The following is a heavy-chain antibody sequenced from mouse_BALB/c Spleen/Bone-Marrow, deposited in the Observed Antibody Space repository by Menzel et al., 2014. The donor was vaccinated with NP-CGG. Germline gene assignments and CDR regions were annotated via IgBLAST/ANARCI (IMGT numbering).Heavy chain of an antibody. J-gene: IGHJ4*01. CDR3: ASLYFYGSSYYTMDY. CDR1: GFTFSSYA. D-gene: IGHD1-1*01. CDR2: ISSGGST. V-gene: IGHV5-6-5*01. Sequence: EVKLMESGGGLVKPGGSLKLSCAASGFTFSSYAMSWVRQTPEKRLEWVASISSGGSTYYLDSVKGRFTISRDNARNILYLQMSSLRSEDTAMYYCASLYFYGSSYYTMDYWGQGTSVTVSS.